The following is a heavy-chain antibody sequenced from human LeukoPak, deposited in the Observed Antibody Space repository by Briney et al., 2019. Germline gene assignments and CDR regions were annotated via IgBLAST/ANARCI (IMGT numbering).Heavy chain of an antibody. Sequence: GGSLRLSCAASGISLSSLWMSWFRQAPGKGLEWVADIRQDGSDEHYVASVKGRFTISKDSTSLFLQMNSLRAEDTAVYYCAGGQGWHFDLWGRGTLITVSS. J-gene: IGHJ2*01. CDR2: IRQDGSDE. V-gene: IGHV3-7*01. CDR3: AGGQGWHFDL. CDR1: GISLSSLW. D-gene: IGHD2-15*01.